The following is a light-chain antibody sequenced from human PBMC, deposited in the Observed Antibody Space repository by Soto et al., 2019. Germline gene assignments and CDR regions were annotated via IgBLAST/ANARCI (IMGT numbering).Light chain of an antibody. CDR3: QQANSFPIT. Sequence: ETVMTQSPVTLSVSPGDTATLSCRASQRVSSHLAWYQQKPGQAPRLLIYDASNRATGIPARFSGSGSGTEFTLTISSLQPEDFATYYCQQANSFPITFGQGTRLEIK. CDR1: QRVSSH. J-gene: IGKJ5*01. V-gene: IGKV3D-15*01. CDR2: DAS.